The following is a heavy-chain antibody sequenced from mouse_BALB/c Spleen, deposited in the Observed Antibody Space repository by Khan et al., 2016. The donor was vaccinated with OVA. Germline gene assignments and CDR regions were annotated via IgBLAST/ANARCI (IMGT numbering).Heavy chain of an antibody. CDR1: GYTFTNYG. V-gene: IGHV9-3-1*01. Sequence: QIQLVQSGPELRKPGETVKISCKASGYTFTNYGMNWVKQAPGKGLKWMGWINTYTGEPTYADDFKGRFAFSLETSASPAYLQINNLKNEDTATYFCAREGTTEGFAYWGQGTLVTVSA. J-gene: IGHJ3*01. CDR3: AREGTTEGFAY. CDR2: INTYTGEP. D-gene: IGHD1-1*01.